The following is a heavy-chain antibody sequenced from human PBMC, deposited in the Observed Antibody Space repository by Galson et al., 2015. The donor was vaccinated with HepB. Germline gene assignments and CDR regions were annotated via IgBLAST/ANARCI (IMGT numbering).Heavy chain of an antibody. Sequence: SLRLSCAASGFTFSSYAMYWVRQAPVKGLEWVAVISYDGSNKYYADSVKGRFTISRDNSKNTLYLQMNSLRAEDTAVYYCASDMRLPLIGWYFDLWGRGTLVTVSS. CDR3: ASDMRLPLIGWYFDL. CDR2: ISYDGSNK. CDR1: GFTFSSYA. J-gene: IGHJ2*01. V-gene: IGHV3-33*08. D-gene: IGHD4-11*01.